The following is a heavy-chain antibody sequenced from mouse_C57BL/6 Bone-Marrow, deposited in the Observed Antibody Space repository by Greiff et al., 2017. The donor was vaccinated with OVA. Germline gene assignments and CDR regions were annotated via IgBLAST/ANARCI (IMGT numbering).Heavy chain of an antibody. V-gene: IGHV1-69*01. Sequence: QVQLQQSGAELVMPGASVKLSCKASGYTFTSYWMHWVKQRPGQGLEWIGEIDPSDSYTNYNQKFKGKSTLTVDKSSSTAYMQLSSLTSEDSAVYYCARGGSTTVVATDYWGQGTTLTVSS. CDR3: ARGGSTTVVATDY. CDR2: IDPSDSYT. CDR1: GYTFTSYW. J-gene: IGHJ2*01. D-gene: IGHD1-1*01.